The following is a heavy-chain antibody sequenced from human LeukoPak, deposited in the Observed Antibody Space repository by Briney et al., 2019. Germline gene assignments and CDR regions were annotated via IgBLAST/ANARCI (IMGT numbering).Heavy chain of an antibody. Sequence: PGGSLRLSCAASGFTFSSYGMSWVRQAPGKGLEWVANIKQGGIDKYYVDSVRGRFTISRDNAKNSVSLEMNGLRADDTAVYYCARVSSSMGGAADYWGQGTQVTVSS. CDR2: IKQGGIDK. CDR1: GFTFSSYG. V-gene: IGHV3-7*01. J-gene: IGHJ4*02. D-gene: IGHD6-6*01. CDR3: ARVSSSMGGAADY.